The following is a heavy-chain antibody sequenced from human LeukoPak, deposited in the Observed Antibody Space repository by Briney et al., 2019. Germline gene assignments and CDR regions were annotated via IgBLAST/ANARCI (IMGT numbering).Heavy chain of an antibody. D-gene: IGHD3-10*01. J-gene: IGHJ5*02. CDR2: INHSGSTNYRPS. CDR1: GGSFSGYS. Sequence: SETLSLTCAVYGGSFSGYSWTWIRQPPGKGLEWIGEINHSGSTNYRPSNYNPSLKSRVTISGDTSKNQFSLRLTSVSAADTAVYYCVRGPYGSGISNWFDPWGQGTQVIVSS. CDR3: VRGPYGSGISNWFDP. V-gene: IGHV4-34*01.